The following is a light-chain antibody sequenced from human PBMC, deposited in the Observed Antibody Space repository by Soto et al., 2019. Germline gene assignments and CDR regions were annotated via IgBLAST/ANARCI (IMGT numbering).Light chain of an antibody. CDR1: QSVSSSY. V-gene: IGKV3-20*01. CDR3: QQYGSSPLT. J-gene: IGKJ4*01. Sequence: ASQSVSSSYLAWYQQKPGQAPRLLIYGASSRATGIPDRFSGSGSGTDFTLTISRLEPEDFAVYYCQQYGSSPLTFGGGTKVDIK. CDR2: GAS.